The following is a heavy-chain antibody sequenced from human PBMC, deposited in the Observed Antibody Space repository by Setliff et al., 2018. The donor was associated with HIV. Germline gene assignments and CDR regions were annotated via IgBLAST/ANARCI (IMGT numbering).Heavy chain of an antibody. CDR2: LNPHSGDT. CDR3: AKDDRYYYDTSGSPSNWFDP. D-gene: IGHD3-22*01. CDR1: GYTFINYD. Sequence: ASVKVSCKASGYTFINYDINWVRQAPGQGLEWMGWLNPHSGDTGYAQKFQGRVTMTRDTSTHTVYMELSSLRSEDTAVYYCAKDDRYYYDTSGSPSNWFDPWGQGTLVTVSS. V-gene: IGHV1-8*02. J-gene: IGHJ5*02.